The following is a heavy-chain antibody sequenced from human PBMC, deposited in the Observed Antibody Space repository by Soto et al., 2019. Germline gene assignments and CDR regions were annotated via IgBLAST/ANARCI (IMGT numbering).Heavy chain of an antibody. V-gene: IGHV4-30-4*01. D-gene: IGHD3-10*01. CDR1: GGSISSGDYY. CDR3: ARGLPDGEFYFDS. CDR2: IHHSGST. J-gene: IGHJ4*02. Sequence: ASETLSLTCTVSGGSISSGDYYWNWIRQPPGKGLEWIGYIHHSGSTYYNPSLQSRLTISVDTSKNQSSLRLKSVTAADTAVYSCARGLPDGEFYFDSWGLGTLVTVSS.